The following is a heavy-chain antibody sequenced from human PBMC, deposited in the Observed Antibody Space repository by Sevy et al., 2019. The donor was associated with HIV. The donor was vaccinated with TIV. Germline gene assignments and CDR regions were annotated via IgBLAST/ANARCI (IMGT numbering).Heavy chain of an antibody. CDR1: GFTFSSYW. CDR3: ARGEGYCSGGSCYAWGAFDI. CDR2: IKQDGSEK. J-gene: IGHJ3*02. D-gene: IGHD2-15*01. Sequence: GGSLRLSCVASGFTFSSYWMSWVRQAPGKGLEWVANIKQDGSEKYYVDSVKGRFTISRDNAKNSLYLQMNSLRAEDTAVYYCARGEGYCSGGSCYAWGAFDIWGQGTMVTVSS. V-gene: IGHV3-7*03.